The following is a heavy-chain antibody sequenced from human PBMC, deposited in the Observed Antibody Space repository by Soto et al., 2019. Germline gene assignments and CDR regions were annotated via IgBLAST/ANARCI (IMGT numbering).Heavy chain of an antibody. CDR3: AKATATGGGAFDF. Sequence: GGSLRLSCAASGFPCGSYDMTWVRQAPGKGLEWVSTILVDGRTFYVDSVKGRFTISRDNSRNTVYLQMNSLTAGDTALYYCAKATATGGGAFDFCGQGTMVTVSS. CDR2: ILVDGRT. D-gene: IGHD2-8*02. J-gene: IGHJ3*01. V-gene: IGHV3-23*01. CDR1: GFPCGSYD.